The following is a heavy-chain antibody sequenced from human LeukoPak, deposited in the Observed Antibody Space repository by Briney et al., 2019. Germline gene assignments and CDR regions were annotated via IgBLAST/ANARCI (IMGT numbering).Heavy chain of an antibody. V-gene: IGHV3-7*01. CDR2: IKQDGSEK. CDR1: GFTFSNAW. J-gene: IGHJ6*03. CDR3: ARESCSGGSCYLTYYYYYYMDV. Sequence: GGSLRLSCAASGFTFSNAWMSWVRQAPGKGLEWVANIKQDGSEKYYVDSVKGRFTISRDNAKNSLYLQMNCLRAEDTAVYYCARESCSGGSCYLTYYYYYYMDVWGKGTTVTVSS. D-gene: IGHD2-15*01.